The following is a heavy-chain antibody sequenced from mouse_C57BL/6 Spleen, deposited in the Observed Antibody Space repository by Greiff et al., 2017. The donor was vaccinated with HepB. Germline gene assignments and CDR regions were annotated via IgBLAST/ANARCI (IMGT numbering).Heavy chain of an antibody. Sequence: QVQLQQPGAELVKPGASVKLSCKASGYTFTSYWMQWVKQRPGQGLEWIGEIDPSDSYTNYNQKFKGKATLTVDTSSSTAYMQLSSLTSEDSAVYYCARGGDGSQLAWFAYWGRGTLVTVSA. CDR2: IDPSDSYT. V-gene: IGHV1-50*01. J-gene: IGHJ3*01. CDR1: GYTFTSYW. D-gene: IGHD2-3*01. CDR3: ARGGDGSQLAWFAY.